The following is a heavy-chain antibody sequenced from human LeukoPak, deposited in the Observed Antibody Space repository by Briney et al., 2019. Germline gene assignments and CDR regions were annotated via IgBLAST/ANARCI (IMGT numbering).Heavy chain of an antibody. CDR2: IDWDDDK. Sequence: SGPTLVNPTQTLTLTCTFSGFSLSTSGMCVSWIRQPPGKALERLARIDWDDDKYYSTSLKTRLTISKDTSKNQVVLTMTNMDPVDTATYYCARAYVRDYGDYGSRVTDFDYWGQGTLVTVSS. CDR1: GFSLSTSGMC. D-gene: IGHD4-17*01. J-gene: IGHJ4*02. CDR3: ARAYVRDYGDYGSRVTDFDY. V-gene: IGHV2-70*11.